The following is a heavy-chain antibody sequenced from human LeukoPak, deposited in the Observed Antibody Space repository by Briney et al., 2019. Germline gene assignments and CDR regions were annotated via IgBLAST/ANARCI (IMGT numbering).Heavy chain of an antibody. Sequence: GASVKVSCKASGYTFTGYYMHWVRQAPGQGLEWMGWINPNSGGTNYAQKFQGRVTMTRDTSISTAYMELSRLRSDDTAVYYCARDLGPFTYGMDVWGQGTTVTVSS. CDR3: ARDLGPFTYGMDV. V-gene: IGHV1-2*02. CDR1: GYTFTGYY. J-gene: IGHJ6*02. CDR2: INPNSGGT.